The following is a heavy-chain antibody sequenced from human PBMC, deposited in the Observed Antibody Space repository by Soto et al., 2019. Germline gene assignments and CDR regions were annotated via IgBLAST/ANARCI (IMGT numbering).Heavy chain of an antibody. J-gene: IGHJ4*02. Sequence: ASVEVSCKXSGYTFTSYAMHWVRQAPGQRLEWMGWINAGNGNTKYSQKFQGRVTITRDTSASTAYMELSSLRSEDTAVYYCARSEVNSGYGRFHYFDYWGQGTLVTVSS. CDR1: GYTFTSYA. CDR3: ARSEVNSGYGRFHYFDY. V-gene: IGHV1-3*01. CDR2: INAGNGNT. D-gene: IGHD5-12*01.